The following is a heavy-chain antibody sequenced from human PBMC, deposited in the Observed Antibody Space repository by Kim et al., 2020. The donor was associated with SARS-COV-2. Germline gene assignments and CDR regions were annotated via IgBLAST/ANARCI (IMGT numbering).Heavy chain of an antibody. CDR1: GYIFTDYV. Sequence: ASVKVSCKASGYIFTDYVLQWVRQAPGRGLEWLAWIYSKTGETKYTQRFQDRVTLTRDTSISTAYMELSGLGSDDTAVYYCARDFKGTANWEFDYWGQGTLVTVSS. D-gene: IGHD1-1*01. V-gene: IGHV1-2*02. CDR3: ARDFKGTANWEFDY. J-gene: IGHJ4*02. CDR2: IYSKTGET.